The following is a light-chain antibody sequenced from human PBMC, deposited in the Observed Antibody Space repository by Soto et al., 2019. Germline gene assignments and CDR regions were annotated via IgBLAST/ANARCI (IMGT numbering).Light chain of an antibody. CDR2: DAS. V-gene: IGKV3D-20*01. CDR3: QQYGSAPFT. J-gene: IGKJ3*01. Sequence: EIVLTQSPATLSLSPGERATLSCGASQSVGSTKLAWYQQKPGLAPMLLIYDASRRATGIPDRFSGSGSGTDFALTSSRLEPEDFAVYHCQQYGSAPFTFGPGTKVEIK. CDR1: QSVGSTK.